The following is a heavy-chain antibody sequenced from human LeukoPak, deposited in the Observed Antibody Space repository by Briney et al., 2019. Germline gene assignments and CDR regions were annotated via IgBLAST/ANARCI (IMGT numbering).Heavy chain of an antibody. CDR1: GGSIGSYF. V-gene: IGHV4-59*01. J-gene: IGHJ4*02. D-gene: IGHD3-10*01. CDR3: ARIRSSLTVDY. CDR2: IFYTGST. Sequence: PSETLSITCTISGGSIGSYFWSWIRQPPGKGLEWIGYIFYTGSTNYSPSLKSRVTISLDTSKNQFSLNLTSVTAADTAVYFCARIRSSLTVDYWGQGTLVSVSS.